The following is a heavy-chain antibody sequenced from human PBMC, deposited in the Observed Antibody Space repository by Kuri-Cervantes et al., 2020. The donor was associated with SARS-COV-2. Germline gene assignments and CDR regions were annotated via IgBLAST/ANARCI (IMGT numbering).Heavy chain of an antibody. CDR3: ARNGGEGVVVAATRLHNWFDP. J-gene: IGHJ5*02. D-gene: IGHD2-15*01. CDR2: IYYSGST. Sequence: SETLSLTCTVSGGSISSYYWSWIRQPPGKGLEWIGYIYYSGSTNYNPSLKSRVTISVDTSKNQFSLKLSSVTAADTAVYYCARNGGEGVVVAATRLHNWFDPWGQGTLVTVSS. V-gene: IGHV4-59*08. CDR1: GGSISSYY.